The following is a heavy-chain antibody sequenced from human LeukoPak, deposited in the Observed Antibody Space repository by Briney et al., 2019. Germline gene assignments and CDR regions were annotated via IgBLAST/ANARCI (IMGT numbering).Heavy chain of an antibody. J-gene: IGHJ4*02. Sequence: GGSLRLSCATSGFTFSSYAMSWVRQAPGKGLEWVSGLHADSGMTYYTDSVRGRFTVSRDNSKNTLYLQMNGLRAEDTAVYYCAKRGEDPVDLDYWGQGTLVTVFS. CDR2: LHADSGMT. CDR1: GFTFSSYA. D-gene: IGHD3-16*01. CDR3: AKRGEDPVDLDY. V-gene: IGHV3-23*01.